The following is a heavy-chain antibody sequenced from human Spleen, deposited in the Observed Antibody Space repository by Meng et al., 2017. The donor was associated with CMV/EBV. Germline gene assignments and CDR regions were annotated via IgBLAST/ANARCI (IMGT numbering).Heavy chain of an antibody. Sequence: GGSLRLSCAASGFTFNNAWMSWVRQAPGRGLEWVGHIKTETDGGTTDYAVPLKGRFTISRDDSKNTLYLQMNSLKTEDTAVYYCTTDLPLFAGHNSYYYGLDVWGQGTTVTVSS. CDR1: GFTFNNAW. V-gene: IGHV3-15*01. D-gene: IGHD2-21*01. J-gene: IGHJ6*02. CDR2: IKTETDGGTT. CDR3: TTDLPLFAGHNSYYYGLDV.